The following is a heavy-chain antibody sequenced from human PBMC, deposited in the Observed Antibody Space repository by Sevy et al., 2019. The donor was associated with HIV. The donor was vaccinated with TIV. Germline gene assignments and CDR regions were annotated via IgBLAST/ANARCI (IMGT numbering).Heavy chain of an antibody. Sequence: ASVKVSCKASGYTFTGYYMHWVRQAPGQGLEWMGRINPNSGGTNYAQKFQGRVTMTRDTFISTAYMELSRLKSDDTAVYYCARLKYPYSFYGMDVWGQGTTVTVSS. CDR2: INPNSGGT. CDR1: GYTFTGYY. V-gene: IGHV1-2*06. J-gene: IGHJ6*02. CDR3: ARLKYPYSFYGMDV. D-gene: IGHD3-16*01.